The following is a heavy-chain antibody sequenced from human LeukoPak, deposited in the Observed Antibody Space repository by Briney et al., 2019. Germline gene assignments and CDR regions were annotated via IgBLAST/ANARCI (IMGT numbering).Heavy chain of an antibody. CDR1: AFSFSDYN. J-gene: IGHJ4*02. V-gene: IGHV3-21*01. CDR2: ITSTGSYI. Sequence: PGGSLRLSCAASAFSFSDYNMNWVRQAPGKGLEWVSSITSTGSYIYYADSVKGRFTISRDNAKNSLYLQMNSLRAEDTAVYYCARAVGGYDPYFDYWGQGTLVTVSS. D-gene: IGHD5-12*01. CDR3: ARAVGGYDPYFDY.